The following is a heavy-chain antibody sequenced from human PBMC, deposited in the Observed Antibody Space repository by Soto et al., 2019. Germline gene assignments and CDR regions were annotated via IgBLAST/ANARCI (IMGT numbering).Heavy chain of an antibody. V-gene: IGHV4-34*01. D-gene: IGHD7-27*01. CDR1: GGSFSGYY. J-gene: IGHJ6*02. Sequence: PSETLSLTCAVYGGSFSGYYWSWIRQPPGKGLEWIGEINHSGSTNYNPSLKSRVTISVDTSKSQFSLKLSSVTAADTAVYYCARIWGSHYYYYGMDVWGQGTTVTVSS. CDR3: ARIWGSHYYYYGMDV. CDR2: INHSGST.